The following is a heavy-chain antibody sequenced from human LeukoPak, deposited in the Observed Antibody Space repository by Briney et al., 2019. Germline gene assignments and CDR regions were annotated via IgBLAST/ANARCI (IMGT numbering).Heavy chain of an antibody. CDR3: ARDGRGRYNWFDP. J-gene: IGHJ5*02. CDR2: INPSGGST. V-gene: IGHV1-46*01. Sequence: ASVKVSCKASGYTFTSYYMHWVRQAPGQGLEWMGIINPSGGSTSYAQKFQGRVTMTRDMSTSTAYMELSSLRSEDTAVYYCARDGRGRYNWFDPWGQGTLVTVSS. CDR1: GYTFTSYY. D-gene: IGHD1-26*01.